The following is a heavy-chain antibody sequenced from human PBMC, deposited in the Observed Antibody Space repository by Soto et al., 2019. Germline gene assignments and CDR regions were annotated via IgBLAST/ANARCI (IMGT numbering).Heavy chain of an antibody. V-gene: IGHV5-51*01. J-gene: IGHJ6*03. D-gene: IGHD2-15*01. Sequence: SLKISCKGSGYNFATYWIAWVRQMPGKGLEWMGIIYPGDSSTRYSPSFQGQVTMSADKSINTAYLQWRSLKASDTAMYYCARHSSEEYCSGGSCYTHYYYYLDVWGKGTTVTVSS. CDR1: GYNFATYW. CDR3: ARHSSEEYCSGGSCYTHYYYYLDV. CDR2: IYPGDSST.